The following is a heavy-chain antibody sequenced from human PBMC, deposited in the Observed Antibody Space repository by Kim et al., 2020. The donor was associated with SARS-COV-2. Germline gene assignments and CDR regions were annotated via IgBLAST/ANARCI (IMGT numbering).Heavy chain of an antibody. CDR2: ISAYNGNT. CDR1: GYTFTSYG. Sequence: ASVKVSCKASGYTFTSYGISWVRQAPGQGLEWMGWISAYNGNTNYAQKLQGRVTMTTDTSTSTAYMEMRSLRSDDTAVYYCATVMVRGSSWFDPWGQGTLVTVSS. D-gene: IGHD3-10*01. J-gene: IGHJ5*02. CDR3: ATVMVRGSSWFDP. V-gene: IGHV1-18*01.